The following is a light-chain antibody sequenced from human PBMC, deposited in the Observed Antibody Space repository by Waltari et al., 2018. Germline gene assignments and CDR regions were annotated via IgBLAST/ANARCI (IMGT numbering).Light chain of an antibody. J-gene: IGLJ3*02. CDR1: SSDVGGNNH. CDR2: DVN. V-gene: IGLV2-14*03. Sequence: QSALTQPASVSGSPGQSIIISCPGTSSDVGGNNHVAWFLHHPGKAPKLMIHDVNERPSGVSSRFSGPKSRNTAALTISGLQAEDEAIYYCNSYTSGRTWVFGGGTRLTVL. CDR3: NSYTSGRTWV.